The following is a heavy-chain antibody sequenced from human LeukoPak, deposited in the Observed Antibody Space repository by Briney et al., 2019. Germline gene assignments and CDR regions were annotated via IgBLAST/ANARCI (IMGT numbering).Heavy chain of an antibody. Sequence: GASVKVSCKASGYSFTGQDMHWVRQAPGQGLEWMGWINPNTGGTNYAQKFQGRVTITRDTTISAAFMELSRLTSDDTAVYYCARYPRYNNAPPFDYWGQGTLVTVSS. CDR3: ARYPRYNNAPPFDY. V-gene: IGHV1-2*02. J-gene: IGHJ4*02. CDR2: INPNTGGT. CDR1: GYSFTGQD. D-gene: IGHD1-14*01.